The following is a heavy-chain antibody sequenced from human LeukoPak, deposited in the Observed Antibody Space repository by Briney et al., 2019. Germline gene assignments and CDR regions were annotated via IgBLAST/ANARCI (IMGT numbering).Heavy chain of an antibody. CDR1: GFTFSSYE. CDR2: ISSSGSNI. CDR3: ARDRSFLEWLLTPTFDY. D-gene: IGHD3-3*01. Sequence: GGSLRLSCAASGFTFSSYEMNWVRQAPGKGLEWVSYISSSGSNIYYADSVKGRFTISRDNAKNSLYLQMNSLRAEDTAVYYCARDRSFLEWLLTPTFDYWGQGTLVTVSS. J-gene: IGHJ4*02. V-gene: IGHV3-48*03.